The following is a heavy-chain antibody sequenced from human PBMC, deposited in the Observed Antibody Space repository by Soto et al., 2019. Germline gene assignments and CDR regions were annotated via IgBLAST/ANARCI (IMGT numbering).Heavy chain of an antibody. CDR2: IYWDDDN. Sequence: QITLKESGPTLVKPTQTLTLTCTFSGFSLTTNGMGVGWIRQPPGKALEWLGIIYWDDDNRYSPSLKTRLTITQDTSKNRVALTLTYMDPVHTATYSSAHRRWVRGFTPYLGVWSKGTTVTVSS. J-gene: IGHJ6*03. CDR3: AHRRWVRGFTPYLGV. D-gene: IGHD3-10*01. V-gene: IGHV2-5*02. CDR1: GFSLTTNGMG.